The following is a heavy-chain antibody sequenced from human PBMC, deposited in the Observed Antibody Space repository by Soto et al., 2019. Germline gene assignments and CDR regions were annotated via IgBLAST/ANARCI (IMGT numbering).Heavy chain of an antibody. V-gene: IGHV4-30-4*01. Sequence: SETLSLTCTVSGGSISSGDDYWSWIRQPPGKGLEWIGYIYYSGSTYYNPSLKSRVTISVDTSKNQFSLKLSSVTAADTAVYYCARVPTTVTTGGIPGDFDYWGQGTLVTVSS. CDR3: ARVPTTVTTGGIPGDFDY. J-gene: IGHJ4*02. D-gene: IGHD4-17*01. CDR2: IYYSGST. CDR1: GGSISSGDDY.